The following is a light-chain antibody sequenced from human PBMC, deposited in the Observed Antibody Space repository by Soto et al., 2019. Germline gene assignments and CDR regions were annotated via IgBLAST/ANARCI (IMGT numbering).Light chain of an antibody. V-gene: IGLV2-14*01. J-gene: IGLJ2*01. CDR3: SSYTSSSTLEVV. CDR1: SSDVGGYNY. Sequence: QSALTQPASVSGSPGQSITISCTGTSSDVGGYNYVSWYQQHPGKAPKLMIYDVSNRPSGVSNRFSGSKSGNTASLTISGLQAEVKADYYCSSYTSSSTLEVVFGGGTKLTVL. CDR2: DVS.